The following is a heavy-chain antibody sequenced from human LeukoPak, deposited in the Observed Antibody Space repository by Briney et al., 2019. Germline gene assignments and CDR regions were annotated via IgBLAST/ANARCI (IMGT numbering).Heavy chain of an antibody. Sequence: GGSLRLSCAASGFTFSSYDMSWVRQAPGKGLEWVSAITGGGDGTFYADSVKGRFTISRDNAKNSLYLQMNSLRDEDTAVYYCARETYHGYWGQGTLVTVSS. D-gene: IGHD2-2*01. CDR1: GFTFSSYD. CDR2: ITGGGDGT. CDR3: ARETYHGY. J-gene: IGHJ4*02. V-gene: IGHV3-23*01.